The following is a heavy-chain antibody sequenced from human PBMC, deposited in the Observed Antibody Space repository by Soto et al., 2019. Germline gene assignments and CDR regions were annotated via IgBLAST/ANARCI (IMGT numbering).Heavy chain of an antibody. CDR3: ASEWQIFYDSSGYYPLMYYFDY. J-gene: IGHJ4*02. D-gene: IGHD3-22*01. Sequence: TSETLSLTCTVSGGSISSGDYYWSWIRQPPGKGLEWIGYIYYNGSTYYTPSLRNRVTISVNTSKKKIYLKLSSVTAADTAVYYCASEWQIFYDSSGYYPLMYYFDYWGQGTLVTVSS. CDR2: IYYNGST. CDR1: GGSISSGDYY. V-gene: IGHV4-30-4*01.